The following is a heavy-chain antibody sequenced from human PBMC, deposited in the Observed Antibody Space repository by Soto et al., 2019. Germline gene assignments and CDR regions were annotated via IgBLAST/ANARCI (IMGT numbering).Heavy chain of an antibody. CDR3: ARTRFHYGVY. CDR2: ISSSGGAT. D-gene: IGHD2-8*01. J-gene: IGHJ4*02. CDR1: GFSFSDYF. V-gene: IGHV3-11*01. Sequence: QVQLVESGGGLVEPGGSLRLSCAISGFSFSDYFMSWIRQAPGKGLEWISEISSSGGATYYSDSLKGRFTISRDNAKDILYLEMNSLRPDDTAVYYCARTRFHYGVYWGQGAPVPVS.